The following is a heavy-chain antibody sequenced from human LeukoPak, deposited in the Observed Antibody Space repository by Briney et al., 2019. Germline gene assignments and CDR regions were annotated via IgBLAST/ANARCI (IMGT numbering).Heavy chain of an antibody. J-gene: IGHJ1*01. D-gene: IGHD4-11*01. CDR3: ATYSTRNAREFQS. V-gene: IGHV3-21*01. CDR1: GFTFSSYS. Sequence: GGSLRLSCAASGFTFSSYSMNWVRQAPGKGLEWVSSISSSSSYIYYADSVKGRFTISRDNAKNSLYLQMNSLRAEDTAVYYCATYSTRNAREFQSWGQGTLVTVSS. CDR2: ISSSSSYI.